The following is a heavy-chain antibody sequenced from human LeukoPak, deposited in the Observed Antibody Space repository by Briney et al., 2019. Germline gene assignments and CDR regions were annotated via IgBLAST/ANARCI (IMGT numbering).Heavy chain of an antibody. CDR2: ISAYNGNT. Sequence: ASVKVSCKASGYTFTSYGISWVRQAPGQGLEWMGWISAYNGNTNYAQKLQGRVTMTTDTSTSTAYMELRSLRSDDTAVYYCARDGLFGAYYYDSSGYGAFDIWGQGTMVTVSS. CDR3: ARDGLFGAYYYDSSGYGAFDI. D-gene: IGHD3-22*01. CDR1: GYTFTSYG. J-gene: IGHJ3*02. V-gene: IGHV1-18*01.